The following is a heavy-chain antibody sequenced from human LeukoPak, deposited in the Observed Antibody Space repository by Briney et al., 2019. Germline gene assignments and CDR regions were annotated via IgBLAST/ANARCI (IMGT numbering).Heavy chain of an antibody. J-gene: IGHJ4*02. CDR3: TTGMQLWL. CDR2: IKSKTDGGTS. CDR1: GGSFSNYY. Sequence: ETLSLTCAVYGGSFSNYYWSWVRQAPGKGLEWVGRIKSKTDGGTSEYAAPVKGRFTISRDDSKDTLYLQMNSLKTEDTAVYYCTTGMQLWLWGQGTLVTVSS. D-gene: IGHD5-18*01. V-gene: IGHV3-15*01.